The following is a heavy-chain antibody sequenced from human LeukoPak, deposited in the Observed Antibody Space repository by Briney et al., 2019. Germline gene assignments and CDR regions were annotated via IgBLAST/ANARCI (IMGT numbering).Heavy chain of an antibody. CDR2: ISSSSSYI. Sequence: GGSLRLSCAGSGFTFSSYSMNWVRQAPGKGLEWVSSISSSSSYIYYADSVKGRFTISRDNAKNSLYLQMNSLRAEDTAVYYCARDLGDYGFDYWGQGTLVTVSS. V-gene: IGHV3-21*01. J-gene: IGHJ4*02. CDR1: GFTFSSYS. CDR3: ARDLGDYGFDY. D-gene: IGHD4-17*01.